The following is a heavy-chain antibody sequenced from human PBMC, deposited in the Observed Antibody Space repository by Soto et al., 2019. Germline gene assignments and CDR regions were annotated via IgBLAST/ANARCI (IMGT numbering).Heavy chain of an antibody. D-gene: IGHD3-10*01. V-gene: IGHV1-18*01. CDR3: ARDLDASGSYYTEC. Sequence: ASVKISCKASGYTFSSIGISWVRQAPGQGLEWMGWISPYKGNTHYAQGLQGRVTMTTDTSTSTAYMELRSLRSDDTAVYYCARDLDASGSYYTECWGKGTLVTVSP. CDR2: ISPYKGNT. CDR1: GYTFSSIG. J-gene: IGHJ4*02.